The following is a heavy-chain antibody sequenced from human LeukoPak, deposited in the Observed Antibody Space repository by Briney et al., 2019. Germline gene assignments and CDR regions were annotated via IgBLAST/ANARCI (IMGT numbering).Heavy chain of an antibody. CDR1: GYTFTSNG. CDR3: AKDTPCSGGSCYPHY. CDR2: ISTYNGNT. Sequence: ASVKVSCKASGYTFTSNGISWVRQAPGQGLEWVGWISTYNGNTNYAQKFQGRVTMTTDTSTSTAYMELRSLRSDDTAVYYCAKDTPCSGGSCYPHYWGQGTLVTVSS. D-gene: IGHD2-15*01. V-gene: IGHV1-18*01. J-gene: IGHJ4*02.